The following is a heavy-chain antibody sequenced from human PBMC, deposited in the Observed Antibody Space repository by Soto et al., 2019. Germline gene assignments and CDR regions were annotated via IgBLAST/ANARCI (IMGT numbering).Heavy chain of an antibody. J-gene: IGHJ4*02. CDR1: GGSFSGYY. Sequence: QVQLQQWGAGLLKPSETLSLTCAVYGGSFSGYYWSWIRQPPGKGLEWIVEINHSGSTNYNPSLKSRVTISVDTSKNQFSLKLSSVTAADTAVYYCARAGRAGDFDYWGQGTLVTVSS. CDR3: ARAGRAGDFDY. CDR2: INHSGST. D-gene: IGHD6-19*01. V-gene: IGHV4-34*01.